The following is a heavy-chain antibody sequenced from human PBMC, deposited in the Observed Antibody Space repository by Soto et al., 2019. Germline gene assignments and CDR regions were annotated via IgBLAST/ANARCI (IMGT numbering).Heavy chain of an antibody. CDR3: AREISYERSDTGFDY. CDR1: GYTLTELS. CDR2: FDPEDGET. V-gene: IGHV1-24*01. Sequence: GASVKVSCKVSGYTLTELSMHWVRQAPGKGLEWMGSFDPEDGETIYAQKFQGRVTMTDDTSTDTAYMELSSLRSEDTAVYYCAREISYERSDTGFDYWGQGTLVTVSS. J-gene: IGHJ4*02. D-gene: IGHD2-8*02.